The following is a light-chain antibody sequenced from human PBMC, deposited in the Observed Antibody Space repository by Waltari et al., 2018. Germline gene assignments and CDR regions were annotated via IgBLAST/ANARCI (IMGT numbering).Light chain of an antibody. J-gene: IGKJ1*01. CDR1: QSISSS. CDR3: QQHNDWPRT. CDR2: GAF. Sequence: EIVMTQSPATLSVSPGERATLSYRASQSISSSLAWYQQIPGQAPRLLIYGAFTRATGIPARFSGSGSDTEFTLTISSMQSEDFAIYYCQQHNDWPRTFGQGTKVEI. V-gene: IGKV3-15*01.